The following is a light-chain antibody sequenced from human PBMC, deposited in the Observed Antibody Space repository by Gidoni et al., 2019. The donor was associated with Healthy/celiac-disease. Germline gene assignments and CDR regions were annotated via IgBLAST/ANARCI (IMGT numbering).Light chain of an antibody. CDR1: SSNIGAGYD. V-gene: IGLV1-40*01. J-gene: IGLJ3*02. CDR2: GNS. Sequence: QSVLTQPPSVSGAPGQRVTISCTGSSSNIGAGYDVHWYQQLPGTAPKHLIYGNSNRPSGVPDRFSGSKSGTSASLAITGLQAEDEADYYCQSYDSSLSGWVFGGVTKLTVL. CDR3: QSYDSSLSGWV.